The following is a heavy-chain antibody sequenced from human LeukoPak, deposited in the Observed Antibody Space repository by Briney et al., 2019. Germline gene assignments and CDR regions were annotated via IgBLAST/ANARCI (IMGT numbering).Heavy chain of an antibody. V-gene: IGHV3-20*04. Sequence: SGGSLRLSCAASGFTFSSYAMSWVRQAPGKGLEWVSGINWNGGSTGYADSVKGRFTISRDNAKNSLYLQMNSLRAEDTALYYCARYDSSGYEHPYWGPGTLVTVSS. D-gene: IGHD3-22*01. CDR1: GFTFSSYA. J-gene: IGHJ4*02. CDR3: ARYDSSGYEHPY. CDR2: INWNGGST.